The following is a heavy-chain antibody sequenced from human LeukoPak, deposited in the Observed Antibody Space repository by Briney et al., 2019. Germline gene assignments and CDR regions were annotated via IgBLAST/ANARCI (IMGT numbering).Heavy chain of an antibody. CDR3: AKDRTMAADGTYFDY. D-gene: IGHD6-13*01. J-gene: IGHJ4*02. CDR1: GFTFDDFA. Sequence: GGSLRLSCAASGFTFDDFAMHWVRQAPGKGLEWVSGISWNSGSIGYADSVKGRFTISRDNAKNSLYLQMNSLRTEDTALYFCAKDRTMAADGTYFDYWGQGTLVTVSS. CDR2: ISWNSGSI. V-gene: IGHV3-9*01.